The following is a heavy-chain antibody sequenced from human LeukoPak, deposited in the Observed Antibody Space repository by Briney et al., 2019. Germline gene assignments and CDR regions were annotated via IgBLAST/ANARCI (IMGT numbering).Heavy chain of an antibody. CDR3: AKFYGSGSYGTFDY. CDR2: IRYDGSNK. J-gene: IGHJ4*02. V-gene: IGHV3-30*02. CDR1: GFTFSSYG. D-gene: IGHD3-10*01. Sequence: GGSLRLSCAASGFTFSSYGMHWVRQAPGKGLEWVAFIRYDGSNKYYADSVKGRFTISRDNSKNTLYLQMNSLRAEDTAVYCCAKFYGSGSYGTFDYWGQGTLVTVSS.